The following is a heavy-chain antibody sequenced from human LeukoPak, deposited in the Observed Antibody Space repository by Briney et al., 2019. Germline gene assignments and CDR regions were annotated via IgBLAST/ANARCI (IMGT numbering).Heavy chain of an antibody. CDR3: ARASYYYDSSGYNYYYYMDV. CDR1: GGTFSSYA. CDR2: IIPICGTA. J-gene: IGHJ6*03. Sequence: ASVKVSCKASGGTFSSYAISWVRQAPGQGLEWMGRIIPICGTANYAQKCQGKVSTTTDESTRTAYMVLSSLRSEDTAAYYCARASYYYDSSGYNYYYYMDVWGKGTTVTVSS. V-gene: IGHV1-69*05. D-gene: IGHD3-22*01.